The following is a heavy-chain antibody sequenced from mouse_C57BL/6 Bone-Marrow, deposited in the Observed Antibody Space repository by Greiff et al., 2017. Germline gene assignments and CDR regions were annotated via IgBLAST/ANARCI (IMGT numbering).Heavy chain of an antibody. Sequence: QVQLQQPGAELVMPGASVKLSCKASGYTFTSYWMHWVKQRPGQGLEWIGEIDPSDSYTNYNQKFKGKSTLTVDKSSSTAYMQLSSLTSEDSAVYYCARGEVEDGYYEEDFDYWGKGTTLTVSS. D-gene: IGHD2-3*01. J-gene: IGHJ2*01. V-gene: IGHV1-69*01. CDR1: GYTFTSYW. CDR2: IDPSDSYT. CDR3: ARGEVEDGYYEEDFDY.